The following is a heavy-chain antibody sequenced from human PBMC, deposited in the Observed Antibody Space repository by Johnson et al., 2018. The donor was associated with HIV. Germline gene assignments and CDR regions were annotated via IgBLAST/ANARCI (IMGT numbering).Heavy chain of an antibody. V-gene: IGHV3-11*04. CDR2: ISSSAISF. Sequence: QMQLVESGGGLVKPGGSLRLYCAASGFTFSDYYMGWIRQAPGKGLDWVSSISSSAISFYYADSVKGRFTISRDNAKNSVYLQMNNLRAEDTAVYYCARRLSPDSFDIWGQGTMVTVSS. CDR1: GFTFSDYY. CDR3: ARRLSPDSFDI. J-gene: IGHJ3*02. D-gene: IGHD2/OR15-2a*01.